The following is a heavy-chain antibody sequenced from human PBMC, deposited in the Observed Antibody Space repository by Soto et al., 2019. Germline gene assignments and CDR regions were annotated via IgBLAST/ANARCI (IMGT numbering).Heavy chain of an antibody. Sequence: EVQLLESGGGLVQPGGSLRLSCAASGFTFSSYAMSWVRQAPGKGLEWVSAISGSGGSTYYADSVKGRFTISRDNSKNPLYLQMNSLRAEDTAVYYCAKSRSGYFGFSIDYWGQGTLVTVSS. CDR2: ISGSGGST. J-gene: IGHJ4*02. CDR3: AKSRSGYFGFSIDY. CDR1: GFTFSSYA. D-gene: IGHD3-22*01. V-gene: IGHV3-23*01.